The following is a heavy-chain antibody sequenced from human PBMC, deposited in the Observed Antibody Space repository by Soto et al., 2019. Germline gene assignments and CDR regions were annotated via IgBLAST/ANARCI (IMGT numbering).Heavy chain of an antibody. CDR1: GYKFSSYA. CDR2: INPNSGGT. Sequence: GASVKVSCKASGYKFSSYAIHWVRQAPGQRLEWMGWINPNSGGTNYAQKFQGRVTMTRDTSISTAYMELSRLRSDDTAVYYCATGYSSSWYSDYWGQGTLVTVSS. CDR3: ATGYSSSWYSDY. D-gene: IGHD6-13*01. J-gene: IGHJ4*02. V-gene: IGHV1-2*02.